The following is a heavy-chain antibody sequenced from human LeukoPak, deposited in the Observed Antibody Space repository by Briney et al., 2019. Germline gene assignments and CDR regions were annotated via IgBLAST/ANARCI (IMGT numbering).Heavy chain of an antibody. V-gene: IGHV4-34*01. CDR3: ARAWGGYYDILTGYSAGGFDP. Sequence: SETLSLTCAVYGGSFSGYYWSWIRQPPGKGLEWIGEINHSGSTNYNPSLKSRVTISVDTSKNQFSLKLSSVTAADTAVYYCARAWGGYYDILTGYSAGGFDPWGQGTLVTVSS. CDR2: INHSGST. CDR1: GGSFSGYY. D-gene: IGHD3-9*01. J-gene: IGHJ5*02.